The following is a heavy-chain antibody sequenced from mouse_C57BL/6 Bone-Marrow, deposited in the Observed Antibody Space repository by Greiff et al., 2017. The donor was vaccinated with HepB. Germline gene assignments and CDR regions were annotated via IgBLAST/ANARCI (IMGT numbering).Heavy chain of an antibody. CDR1: GYTFTDYE. CDR2: IDPETGGT. Sequence: QVQLKESGAELVRPGASVTLSCKASGYTFTDYEMHWVKQTPVHGLEWIGAIDPETGGTAYNQKFKGKAILTADKSSSTAYMELRSLTSEDSAVYYCPYFGAYWGQGTLVTVSA. V-gene: IGHV1-15*01. J-gene: IGHJ3*01. D-gene: IGHD1-1*01. CDR3: PYFGAY.